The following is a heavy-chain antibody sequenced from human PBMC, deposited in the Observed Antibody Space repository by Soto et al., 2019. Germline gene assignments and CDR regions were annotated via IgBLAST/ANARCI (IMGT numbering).Heavy chain of an antibody. CDR2: INHSGST. Sequence: QVQLQQWGAGLLKPSETLSLTCAVYGGSFSGYYWSWIRQPPGKGLEWIGEINHSGSTNYNPSLKRRVTISVDTSKNQFSLKLSSVTAADTAVYYCARVGSRGDYIWGSYRFGYWGQGTLVTVSS. CDR1: GGSFSGYY. D-gene: IGHD3-16*01. J-gene: IGHJ4*02. CDR3: ARVGSRGDYIWGSYRFGY. V-gene: IGHV4-34*01.